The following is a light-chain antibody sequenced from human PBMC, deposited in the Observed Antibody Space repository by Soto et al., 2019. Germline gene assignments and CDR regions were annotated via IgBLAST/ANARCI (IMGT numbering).Light chain of an antibody. CDR1: QSIAAS. Sequence: GDTVTITFRASQSIAASLAWYQHKPGEAPKLLIYDVSSLETGVPSRFSGSGSGTEFSLTIRGLQPDDFATYYCQQYDYSRTFGQGTKVDI. J-gene: IGKJ1*01. CDR2: DVS. V-gene: IGKV1-5*01. CDR3: QQYDYSRT.